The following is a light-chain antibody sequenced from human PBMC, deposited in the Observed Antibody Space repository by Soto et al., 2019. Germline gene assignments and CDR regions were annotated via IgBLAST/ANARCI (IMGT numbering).Light chain of an antibody. CDR2: AAS. V-gene: IGKV3-20*01. CDR1: QSVSNNY. J-gene: IGKJ4*01. Sequence: EIVLTQSPGTLSLSPGERATLSCRASQSVSNNYLAWYQQKPGQAPRLLIYAASSRAIGTPDRFSGSGSGTDFTLTISRLEPEDFEVYYCQQYGDPLTFGGGTKVDIK. CDR3: QQYGDPLT.